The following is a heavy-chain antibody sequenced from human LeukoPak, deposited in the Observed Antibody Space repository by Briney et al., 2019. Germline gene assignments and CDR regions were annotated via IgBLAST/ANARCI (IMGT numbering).Heavy chain of an antibody. CDR2: ISSSSSYI. CDR1: GFTFSNSW. Sequence: GGSLRLSCAASGFTFSNSWMHWLRQAPGKGLEWVSSISSSSSYIYYADSVKGRFTISRDNAKNSLYLQMNSLRAEDTAVYYCARAYGFDSYYFDYWGQGTLVTVSS. J-gene: IGHJ4*02. CDR3: ARAYGFDSYYFDY. V-gene: IGHV3-21*04. D-gene: IGHD5-12*01.